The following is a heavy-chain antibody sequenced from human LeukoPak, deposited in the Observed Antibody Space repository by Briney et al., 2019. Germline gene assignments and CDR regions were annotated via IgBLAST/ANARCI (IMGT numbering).Heavy chain of an antibody. V-gene: IGHV4-39*01. CDR3: ARQTGSGLFILP. CDR2: IYYSGNT. CDR1: GVSISSSNSY. Sequence: SETLSLTCTVPGVSISSSNSYWGWIRQPPGKGLEWIGSIYYSGNTYYNASLKSQVSISIDTSKNQFSLRLTSVTAADTAVYYCARQTGSGLFILPGGQGTLVTVSS. J-gene: IGHJ4*02. D-gene: IGHD3/OR15-3a*01.